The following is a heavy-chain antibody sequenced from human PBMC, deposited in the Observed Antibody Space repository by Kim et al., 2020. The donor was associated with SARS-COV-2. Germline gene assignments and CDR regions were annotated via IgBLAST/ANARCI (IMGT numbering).Heavy chain of an antibody. Sequence: LKSRVTISVDTSKNQFSLKLSSVTAADTAVYYCARGRYDVAAAGTVGVDYWGQGTLVTVSS. J-gene: IGHJ4*02. V-gene: IGHV4-34*01. CDR3: ARGRYDVAAAGTVGVDY. D-gene: IGHD6-13*01.